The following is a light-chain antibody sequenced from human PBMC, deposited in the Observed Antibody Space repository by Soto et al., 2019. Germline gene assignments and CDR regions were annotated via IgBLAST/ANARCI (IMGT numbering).Light chain of an antibody. J-gene: IGLJ2*01. CDR3: QVWDSSVV. V-gene: IGLV3-9*01. CDR1: NIGSKN. CDR2: RNT. Sequence: SYELTQPLSVSVAQGQTARITCGGNNIGSKNVHWYQQKPGQAPVLVIYRNTNRPSGIPERFSGSNSGNTATLTISRAQAGDEADYYCQVWDSSVVFGGGTKLTVL.